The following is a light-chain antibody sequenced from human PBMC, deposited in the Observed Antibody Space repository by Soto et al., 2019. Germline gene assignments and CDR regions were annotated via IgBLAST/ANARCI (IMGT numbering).Light chain of an antibody. Sequence: AIRMTQSPSSFSASTGDRVTITCRASQGISSYLAWYQQKPGKAPKLLIYAASTLQSGVPSRFSGSGSGTDVTLTISCLQSEDFATYYCQQYYSYPYTFCQGTKLEIK. J-gene: IGKJ2*01. CDR2: AAS. CDR1: QGISSY. V-gene: IGKV1-8*01. CDR3: QQYYSYPYT.